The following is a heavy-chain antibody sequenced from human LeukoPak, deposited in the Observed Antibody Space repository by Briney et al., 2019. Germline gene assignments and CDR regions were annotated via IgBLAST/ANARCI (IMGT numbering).Heavy chain of an antibody. CDR3: ARERRFGHRIDY. Sequence: SQTLSLTCAVSGGSISSGGYSWNWIRQPPGKGLEWIGYIYHSGSTYYNPSLKSRVTISIDTSKNQFSLKLSSVTAADTAVYYCARERRFGHRIDYWGQGTLVTVSS. J-gene: IGHJ4*02. V-gene: IGHV4-30-2*01. D-gene: IGHD3-10*01. CDR1: GGSISSGGYS. CDR2: IYHSGST.